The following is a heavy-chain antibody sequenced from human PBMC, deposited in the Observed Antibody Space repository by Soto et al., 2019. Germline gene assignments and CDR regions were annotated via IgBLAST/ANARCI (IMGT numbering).Heavy chain of an antibody. CDR3: ARSGDVNYYHGMDV. V-gene: IGHV1-18*01. J-gene: IGHJ6*02. CDR1: GYTFTSYG. D-gene: IGHD5-12*01. Sequence: QVQLVQSGGEVKKPGASVKLSCTASGYTFTSYGISWVRQAPGQGLEWMGWISAYNGKTNYAQNVQGRVTMTTDTSTRTAYMDLRSLRSDDTAVNYCARSGDVNYYHGMDVWGQGTTVTVSS. CDR2: ISAYNGKT.